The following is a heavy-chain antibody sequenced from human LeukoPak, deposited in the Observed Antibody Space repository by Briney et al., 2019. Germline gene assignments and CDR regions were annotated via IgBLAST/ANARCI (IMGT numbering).Heavy chain of an antibody. CDR2: IGSSASIT. Sequence: GGSLRLSCAGSGYSFSDYEMNWVRQAPGRGLEWVSYIGSSASITNYADAVEGRFTISRESATKSLHLQMDSLRVEDTAVYYCVRGIAGRIATFGVIRGGYFDYWGQGTLVTVSS. CDR1: GYSFSDYE. V-gene: IGHV3-48*03. J-gene: IGHJ4*02. D-gene: IGHD3-3*01. CDR3: VRGIAGRIATFGVIRGGYFDY.